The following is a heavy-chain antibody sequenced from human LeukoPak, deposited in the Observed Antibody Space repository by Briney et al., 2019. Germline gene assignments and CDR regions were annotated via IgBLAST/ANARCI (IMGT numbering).Heavy chain of an antibody. D-gene: IGHD3-22*01. J-gene: IGHJ4*02. Sequence: PGRSLRLSCAASGFTFSSYGMHWVRQAPGKGRGWVAVIWYDGSNNYYADTVKGRFTISRDNSKNTLYLEMNSLRDEDTAVYYCARDGGAALITMKVGSYYFDYWGQGTLVTVSS. CDR1: GFTFSSYG. CDR2: IWYDGSNN. CDR3: ARDGGAALITMKVGSYYFDY. V-gene: IGHV3-33*01.